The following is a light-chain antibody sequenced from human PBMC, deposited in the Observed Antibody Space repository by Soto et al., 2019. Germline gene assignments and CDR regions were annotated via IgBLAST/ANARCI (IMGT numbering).Light chain of an antibody. Sequence: QSVLTQPASVSGSPGQSITISCTGTSGDIGSYNRVSWYQQHPGKAPKLIIYRGTKRPSGVSTRFSGSVSGNTASLTVSGLQAEDEAEYFCCSSAPESTYVFGTGTKVTVL. J-gene: IGLJ1*01. CDR2: RGT. CDR3: CSSAPESTYV. CDR1: SGDIGSYNR. V-gene: IGLV2-23*01.